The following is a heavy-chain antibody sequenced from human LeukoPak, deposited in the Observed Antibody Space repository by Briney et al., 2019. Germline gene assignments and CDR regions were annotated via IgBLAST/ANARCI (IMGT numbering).Heavy chain of an antibody. CDR1: GYIFTSYG. CDR3: ARDSPYSSISLGLDY. J-gene: IGHJ4*02. Sequence: ASVKVSCKASGYIFTSYGVSWVLQAPGQGLEWMEWISAYNGNTNYPQKLQGRVTMTTDTSTNTAYMELRSLTSDDTAVYYCARDSPYSSISLGLDYWGRGTLVTVSS. D-gene: IGHD6-13*01. CDR2: ISAYNGNT. V-gene: IGHV1-18*01.